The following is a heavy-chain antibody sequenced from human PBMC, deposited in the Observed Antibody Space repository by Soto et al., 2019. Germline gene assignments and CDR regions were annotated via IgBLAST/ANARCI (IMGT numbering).Heavy chain of an antibody. CDR2: INSDGSET. CDR3: ATAEVDY. CDR1: GFTFANNW. J-gene: IGHJ4*02. V-gene: IGHV3-74*01. Sequence: GGSLRLSCAASGFTFANNWMQLVRQAPGKGLEWVSRINSDGSETDYAESVKGRFTVFRDNARSTLYLQMNSLRAEDTALYYCATAEVDYWGPGTLVTVAS.